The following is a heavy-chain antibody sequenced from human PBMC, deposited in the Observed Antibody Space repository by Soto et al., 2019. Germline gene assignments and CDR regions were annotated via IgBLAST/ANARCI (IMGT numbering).Heavy chain of an antibody. J-gene: IGHJ5*02. CDR2: ISYDGSNK. CDR3: AAMVRGVKARWFDP. Sequence: GGSLRLSCAASGFTFSSYAMHWVRQAPGKGLEWVAVISYDGSNKYYADSVKGRFTISRDNSRNTLYLQMNSLRAEDTAVYYCAAMVRGVKARWFDPWGQGTLVTAPQ. D-gene: IGHD3-10*01. CDR1: GFTFSSYA. V-gene: IGHV3-30-3*01.